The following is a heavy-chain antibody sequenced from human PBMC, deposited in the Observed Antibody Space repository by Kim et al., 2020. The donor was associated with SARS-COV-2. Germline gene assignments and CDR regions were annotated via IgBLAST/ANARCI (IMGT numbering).Heavy chain of an antibody. CDR1: GDSIKTDTYS. D-gene: IGHD6-19*01. CDR2: IYSDGDR. V-gene: IGHV4-39*01. J-gene: IGHJ4*02. CDR3: ARHKYTRGWEDS. Sequence: SETLSLTCTVSGDSIKTDTYSWGWIRQPPEKGPEWVGSIYSDGDRYYNPSLKSRLTLSMDSSRNQFSLNLRSVTAADTAVYYCARHKYTRGWEDSWGQGTLVTVSS.